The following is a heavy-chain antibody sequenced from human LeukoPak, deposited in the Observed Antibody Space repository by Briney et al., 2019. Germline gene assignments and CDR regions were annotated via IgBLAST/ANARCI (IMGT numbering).Heavy chain of an antibody. CDR3: ARDLTGTTDYYYYYYMDV. Sequence: ASVKVSCKASGYTFTGYYMHWVRQAPGQGLEWMGWINPNSGGTNYAQKFQGRVTMTRDTSISTAYMELSRLRSDDTAVYYCARDLTGTTDYYYYYYMDVWGKGTTVTVSS. J-gene: IGHJ6*03. V-gene: IGHV1-2*02. CDR2: INPNSGGT. CDR1: GYTFTGYY. D-gene: IGHD1-14*01.